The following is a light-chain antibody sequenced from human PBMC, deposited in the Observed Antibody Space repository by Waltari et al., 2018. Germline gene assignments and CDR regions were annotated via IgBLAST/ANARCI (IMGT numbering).Light chain of an antibody. J-gene: IGKJ2*01. V-gene: IGKV2-30*01. CDR2: KVS. CDR3: MQGTHWPYT. CDR1: QSLVYSDGNTY. Sequence: DVVMTQSPLSLPVTLGQPASISCKSSQSLVYSDGNTYLMWFQPRPGQSPRRLIYKVSTRDAGVPDRFSGSGSGTDFTLKISRVEAEDVAVYYCMQGTHWPYTFGQGTKLDIK.